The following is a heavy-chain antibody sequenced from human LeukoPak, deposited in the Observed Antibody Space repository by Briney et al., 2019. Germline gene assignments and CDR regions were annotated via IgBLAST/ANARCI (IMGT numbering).Heavy chain of an antibody. CDR2: MNPNSANT. CDR3: ARNLLDIADPWESSGY. J-gene: IGHJ4*02. Sequence: ASVKVSCKASGYTFTSYDINWVRQATGQGLEWMGWMNPNSANTGYAQKFQGRVTMTRNTSISTAYMELSSLRSEDTAVYYCARNLLDIADPWESSGYWGQGTLVTVSS. D-gene: IGHD5-12*01. V-gene: IGHV1-8*01. CDR1: GYTFTSYD.